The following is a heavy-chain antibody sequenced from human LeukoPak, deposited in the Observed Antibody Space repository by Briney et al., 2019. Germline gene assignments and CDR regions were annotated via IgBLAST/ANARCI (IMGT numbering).Heavy chain of an antibody. Sequence: SETLSLTCTVSGGSISSYYWSWIRQPPGKGLEWIGYIYYSGSTNYNPSLKSRVTISVDTSKNQFSLKLSSVTAADTAVYYCARGESYGYVPNYYYYGMDVWGQGTTATVSS. V-gene: IGHV4-59*01. CDR2: IYYSGST. D-gene: IGHD5-18*01. J-gene: IGHJ6*02. CDR1: GGSISSYY. CDR3: ARGESYGYVPNYYYYGMDV.